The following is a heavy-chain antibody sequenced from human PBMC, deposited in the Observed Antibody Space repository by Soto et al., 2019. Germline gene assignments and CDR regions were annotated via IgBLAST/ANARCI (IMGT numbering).Heavy chain of an antibody. V-gene: IGHV1-69*08. Sequence: QVQLVQSGAEVKKPGSSVKVSCKASGGTFSSYTISWVRQAPGQGLEWMGRIIPILGIANYAQKFQGRVTITEDKSTSTAYMELSSLRSEDTAVYYCAREGVAGTFYNYWGQGTLVTVSS. CDR3: AREGVAGTFYNY. D-gene: IGHD6-19*01. CDR2: IIPILGIA. CDR1: GGTFSSYT. J-gene: IGHJ4*02.